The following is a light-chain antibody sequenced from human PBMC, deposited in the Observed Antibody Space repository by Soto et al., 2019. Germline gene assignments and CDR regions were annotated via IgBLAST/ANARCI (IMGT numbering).Light chain of an antibody. CDR1: SSDVGRYNY. V-gene: IGLV2-11*01. CDR2: DVN. CDR3: CSFAGTYTYV. J-gene: IGLJ1*01. Sequence: QSALAQPRSVSGSPGQSVTISCTGSSSDVGRYNYVSWYQHHPDRAPKLIISDVNKRPSGVPDRFSGSRSGNTASLTISGLQADDEADYYCCSFAGTYTYVFGTGTKLTVL.